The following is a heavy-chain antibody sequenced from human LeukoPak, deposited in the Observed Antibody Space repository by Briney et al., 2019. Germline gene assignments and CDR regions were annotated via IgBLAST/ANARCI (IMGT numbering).Heavy chain of an antibody. V-gene: IGHV3-33*06. CDR2: FWYDGSNN. D-gene: IGHD5-18*01. J-gene: IGHJ4*02. Sequence: GGSLRLXCAASGFTYSSYGMHWVRRAPGKVLDGAAVFWYDGSNNYYADSVKGRFTISRDNSKNTLYLQMNSLRAEDTAVYYCAKDRSRDRGYSYGYLDYWGQGTLVTVSS. CDR1: GFTYSSYG. CDR3: AKDRSRDRGYSYGYLDY.